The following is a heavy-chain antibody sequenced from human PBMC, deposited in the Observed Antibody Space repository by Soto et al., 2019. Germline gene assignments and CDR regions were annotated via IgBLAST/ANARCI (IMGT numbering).Heavy chain of an antibody. D-gene: IGHD6-19*01. CDR1: GYTFTAYH. CDR3: ARARGLSVAVADGFAY. Sequence: GASVKVSCKASGYTFTAYHMHWVRQAPGQGLEWMGWVNPKSGGTKYAQKLQGRVTMTWDTSVSTAYMDLTSLRSDDTAVYYCARARGLSVAVADGFAYWGQGTLVTVSS. CDR2: VNPKSGGT. J-gene: IGHJ4*02. V-gene: IGHV1-2*02.